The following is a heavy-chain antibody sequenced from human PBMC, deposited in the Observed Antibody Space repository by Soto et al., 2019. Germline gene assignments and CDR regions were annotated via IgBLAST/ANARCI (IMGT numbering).Heavy chain of an antibody. V-gene: IGHV4-39*01. CDR2: IYYNGST. CDR1: GGSISSSSYY. Sequence: QLQLQQSGPGLVRPSGTLSLTCTVSGGSISSSSYYWGWIRQPPGKGLEWIGSIYYNGSTYYNPSLKSRVTISVDTSKHQFSLKLSSVTAADTAVYYCASPKIAFYNWFDPWGQGTLVTVSS. J-gene: IGHJ5*02. D-gene: IGHD3-3*02. CDR3: ASPKIAFYNWFDP.